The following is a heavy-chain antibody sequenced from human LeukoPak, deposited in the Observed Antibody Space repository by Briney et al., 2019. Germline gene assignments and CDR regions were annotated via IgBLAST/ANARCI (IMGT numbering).Heavy chain of an antibody. CDR1: GFTFDDYA. CDR2: ISWNSGSI. CDR3: ARGRDPGIAVPFDY. Sequence: SGGSLRLSCAASGFTFDDYAMHWVRQAPGKGLEWVSGISWNSGSIGYADSVKGRFTISRDNAKNSLYLQMNSLRAEDTALYYCARGRDPGIAVPFDYWGQGTLVTVSS. J-gene: IGHJ4*02. D-gene: IGHD6-19*01. V-gene: IGHV3-9*01.